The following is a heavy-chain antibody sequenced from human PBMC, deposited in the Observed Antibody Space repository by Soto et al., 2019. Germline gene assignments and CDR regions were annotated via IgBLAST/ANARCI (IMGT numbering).Heavy chain of an antibody. Sequence: GASVKVSCKASGYTFTSYGISWVRQAPGQGLEWMGWISAYNGNTNYAQKLQGRVTMTTDTSTSTAYMELRSLGSDDTAVYYCARVDGLYYYGMDVWGQGTTVTVSS. CDR3: ARVDGLYYYGMDV. V-gene: IGHV1-18*04. CDR2: ISAYNGNT. D-gene: IGHD2-2*03. CDR1: GYTFTSYG. J-gene: IGHJ6*02.